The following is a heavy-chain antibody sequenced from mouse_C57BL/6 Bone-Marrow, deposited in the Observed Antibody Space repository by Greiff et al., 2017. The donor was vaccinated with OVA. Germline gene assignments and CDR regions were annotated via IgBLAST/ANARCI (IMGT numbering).Heavy chain of an antibody. CDR3: ARSIYYYGSDYAMDY. V-gene: IGHV1-78*01. D-gene: IGHD1-1*01. Sequence: QVQLQESDAELVKPGASVKISCKVSGYTFTDHTIHWMKQRPEQGLEWIGYIYPRDGSTKYNEKFKGKATLTADKSSSTAYMQLNSLTSEDSAVYFCARSIYYYGSDYAMDYWGQGTSVTVSS. CDR2: IYPRDGST. J-gene: IGHJ4*01. CDR1: GYTFTDHT.